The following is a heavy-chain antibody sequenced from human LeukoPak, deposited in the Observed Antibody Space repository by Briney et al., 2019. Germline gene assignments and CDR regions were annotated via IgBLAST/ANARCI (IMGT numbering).Heavy chain of an antibody. CDR3: AREGARRGSSGRFYYYYYMDV. D-gene: IGHD6-19*01. CDR2: IYTSGST. Sequence: SETLPLTCTVSGGSISNGSYYWSWIRQPAGKGLEWIGRIYTSGSTNYNPSLKSRVTISVDTSKNQFSLKLSSVTAADTAVYYCAREGARRGSSGRFYYYYYMDVWGKGTTVTISS. J-gene: IGHJ6*03. CDR1: GGSISNGSYY. V-gene: IGHV4-61*02.